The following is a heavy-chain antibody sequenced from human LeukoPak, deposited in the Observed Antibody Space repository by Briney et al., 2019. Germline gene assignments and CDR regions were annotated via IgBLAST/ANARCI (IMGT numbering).Heavy chain of an antibody. D-gene: IGHD6-19*01. J-gene: IGHJ4*02. CDR3: ARAPSPLAVAGTDY. CDR2: ISGSGGST. V-gene: IGHV3-23*01. CDR1: GFTFSSYA. Sequence: GGSLRLSCAASGFTFSSYAMSWVRQAPGKGLEWVSAISGSGGSTYYADSVKGRFTISRDNAKNSLYLQMSSLRAEDTSVYYCARAPSPLAVAGTDYWGQGTLVTVSS.